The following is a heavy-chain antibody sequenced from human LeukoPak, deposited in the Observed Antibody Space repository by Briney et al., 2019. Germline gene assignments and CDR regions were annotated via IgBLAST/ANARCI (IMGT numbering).Heavy chain of an antibody. CDR1: GFTFSSYA. CDR2: ISSDGGNR. CDR3: TRVRGESPRWFDP. J-gene: IGHJ5*02. V-gene: IGHV3-30-3*01. D-gene: IGHD3-10*01. Sequence: GGSLRLSCAASGFTFSSYAMHWVRRAPGKALEWVATISSDGGNRYYSDSVKGRFTISRDNAENMVYLQMNSLGAEDTAVYYCTRVRGESPRWFDPWGQGTLVTVSS.